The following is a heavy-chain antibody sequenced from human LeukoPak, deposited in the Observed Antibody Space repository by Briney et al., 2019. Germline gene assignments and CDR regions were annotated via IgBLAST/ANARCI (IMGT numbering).Heavy chain of an antibody. CDR2: ISYDGGNK. CDR3: ARDYATDTDMV. CDR1: GFTFSNYA. V-gene: IGHV3-30-3*01. D-gene: IGHD5-18*01. J-gene: IGHJ4*02. Sequence: GGSLKLSCAASGFTFSNYAMHWVRQAPGKGLEWVAVISYDGGNKYFADSVKGRFTISRDNSKNTVSLQMNSLRAEDTAVYYCARDYATDTDMVWGQGTLVTVSS.